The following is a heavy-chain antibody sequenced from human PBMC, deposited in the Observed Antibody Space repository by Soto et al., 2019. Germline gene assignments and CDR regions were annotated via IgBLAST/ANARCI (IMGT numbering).Heavy chain of an antibody. J-gene: IGHJ4*02. CDR1: GGSISSGGSS. V-gene: IGHV4-30-2*01. D-gene: IGHD2-15*01. CDR3: ARGEVVALGY. Sequence: SETLSLTCAVSGGSISSGGSSWSWIRQPPGKGLEWIGYIYHSGSTYYNPSLKSRVTILLDRSKNQFSLKLSSVTAADTAVYYCARGEVVALGYWGQGTLVTVSS. CDR2: IYHSGST.